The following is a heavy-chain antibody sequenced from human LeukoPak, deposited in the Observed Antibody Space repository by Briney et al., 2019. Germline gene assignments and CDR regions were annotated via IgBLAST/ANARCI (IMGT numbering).Heavy chain of an antibody. CDR3: ARDFSGAIDY. J-gene: IGHJ4*02. Sequence: PGGSLRLSCAASGFTFSSNLMHWVRQSPGKGLVWVSHINSDGRSTRYADSVKGRFTISRDNAKNTVYLQMNSLRAEDTAVYFCARDFSGAIDYWGQGTQVTVSS. CDR2: INSDGRST. D-gene: IGHD3-10*01. V-gene: IGHV3-74*01. CDR1: GFTFSSNL.